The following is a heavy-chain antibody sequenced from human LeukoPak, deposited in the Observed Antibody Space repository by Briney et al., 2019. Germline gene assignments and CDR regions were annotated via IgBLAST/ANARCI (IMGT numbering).Heavy chain of an antibody. Sequence: KPSETLSLTCTVSGGSISSYYWSWIRQPPGKGLEWIGYIYYSGSTNYNPSLKSRVTISVDTSKNQFSLKLSSVTAADTAVYYCARDQGSIVGATPLGYYYYMDVWGKGTTVTVSS. CDR3: ARDQGSIVGATPLGYYYYMDV. D-gene: IGHD1-26*01. CDR1: GGSISSYY. V-gene: IGHV4-59*01. J-gene: IGHJ6*03. CDR2: IYYSGST.